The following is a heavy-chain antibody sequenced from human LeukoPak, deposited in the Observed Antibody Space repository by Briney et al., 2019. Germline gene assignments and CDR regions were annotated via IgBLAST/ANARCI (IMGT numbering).Heavy chain of an antibody. CDR2: MSGSGTTI. CDR1: GFTFSSYS. Sequence: PGGSLRLSCAASGFTFSSYSMNWVRQAPGKGLEWLSYMSGSGTTIFYADSVKGRFTISRDNAGNSLYLQMNSLRAEDTAVYYCARDPYGDLQFDYFDCWGQGSLVTVSS. D-gene: IGHD4-17*01. J-gene: IGHJ4*02. V-gene: IGHV3-48*04. CDR3: ARDPYGDLQFDYFDC.